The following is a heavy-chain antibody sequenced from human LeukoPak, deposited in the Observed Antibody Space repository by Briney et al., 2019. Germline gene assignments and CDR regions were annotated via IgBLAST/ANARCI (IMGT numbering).Heavy chain of an antibody. CDR3: ARHRDYYDSSGYWPEYYFDY. CDR2: IYYSGST. D-gene: IGHD3-22*01. CDR1: GGSISSSSYY. V-gene: IGHV4-39*01. J-gene: IGHJ4*02. Sequence: SETPSLTCTVSGGSISSSSYYWGWIRQPPGKGLEWIGSIYYSGSTYYNPSLKSRVTISVDTSKNQFSLKLSSVTAADTAVYYCARHRDYYDSSGYWPEYYFDYWGQGTLVTVSS.